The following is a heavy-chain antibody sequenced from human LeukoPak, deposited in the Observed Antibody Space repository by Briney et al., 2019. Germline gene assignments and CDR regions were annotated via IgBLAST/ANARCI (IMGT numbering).Heavy chain of an antibody. J-gene: IGHJ2*01. Sequence: ASGPTLVKPTQTLTLTCSFSGFSLSTSGVGVGWLRQPPGKALEWLALIYWDDNKRYSPSLKNRLTITKDTSKNQVVLKMTNLDPVDTATYYCAHWESGYFHLWGRGTLVTVSS. CDR2: IYWDDNK. CDR3: AHWESGYFHL. V-gene: IGHV2-5*02. CDR1: GFSLSTSGVG. D-gene: IGHD1-26*01.